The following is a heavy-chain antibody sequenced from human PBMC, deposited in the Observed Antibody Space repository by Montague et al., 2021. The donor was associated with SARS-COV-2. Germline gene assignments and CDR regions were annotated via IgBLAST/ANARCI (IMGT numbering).Heavy chain of an antibody. D-gene: IGHD3-10*01. V-gene: IGHV4-59*08. J-gene: IGHJ6*02. CDR3: ARQLRVRRTWQVGDYNHYGMDV. Sequence: SETLSLTCTVSGGSISNYHWNWIRQPPGKGLEWIAYIYYSGSTNXNPSLQSRVTISVDTSRNQFSLRLTSVTAADTAVYYCARQLRVRRTWQVGDYNHYGMDVWGQGTPVSVS. CDR1: GGSISNYH. CDR2: IYYSGST.